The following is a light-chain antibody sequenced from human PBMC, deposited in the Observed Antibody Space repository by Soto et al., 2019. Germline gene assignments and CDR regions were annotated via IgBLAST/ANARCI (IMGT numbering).Light chain of an antibody. V-gene: IGLV1-47*01. Sequence: QSVLTQPPSVSGTPGQRVTISCSGGISNIATNYVHWFQPLPGTAPKVLSNRDNQRPSGVPDRFSGYKSGTSASLAISGLRSEDEAEYYCAAWDDTVRSYVFGTGTKLTVL. J-gene: IGLJ1*01. CDR1: ISNIATNY. CDR3: AAWDDTVRSYV. CDR2: RDN.